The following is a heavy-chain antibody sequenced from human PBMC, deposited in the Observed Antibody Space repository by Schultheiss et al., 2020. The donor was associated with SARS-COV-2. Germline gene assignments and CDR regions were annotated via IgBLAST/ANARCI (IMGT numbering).Heavy chain of an antibody. CDR3: ARDISGSLAFDI. CDR2: IIPIFGTA. J-gene: IGHJ3*02. D-gene: IGHD1-26*01. V-gene: IGHV1-69*13. Sequence: SVKVSCKASGGTFSSYAISWVRQAPGQGLEWMGGIIPIFGTANYAQKFQGRVTITADESTSTAYMELSSLRSEDTAVYYCARDISGSLAFDIWGQGTMVTVSS. CDR1: GGTFSSYA.